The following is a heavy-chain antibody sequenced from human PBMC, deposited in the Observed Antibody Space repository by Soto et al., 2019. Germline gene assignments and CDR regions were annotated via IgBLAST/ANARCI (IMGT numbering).Heavy chain of an antibody. Sequence: EVQLVESGGGLIQPGGSLRLSCAASGFTVSSNYMTWVRQAPGKGLEWVSVIYSGGSTYYADSVKGRFTISRDNSKNTLYLQMNSLRAEDTTLYYCARDSRNRNFFDYWGKGTLVTVSS. CDR1: GFTVSSNY. D-gene: IGHD2-2*01. CDR2: IYSGGST. V-gene: IGHV3-53*01. CDR3: ARDSRNRNFFDY. J-gene: IGHJ4*02.